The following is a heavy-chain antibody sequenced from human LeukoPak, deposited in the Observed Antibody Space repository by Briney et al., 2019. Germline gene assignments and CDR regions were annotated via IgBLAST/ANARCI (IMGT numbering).Heavy chain of an antibody. D-gene: IGHD5-12*01. J-gene: IGHJ4*02. CDR2: IIPILGIA. V-gene: IGHV1-69*04. CDR1: GGTFSSYA. CDR3: ARSYEADYFDY. Sequence: SVKVSCKASGGTFSSYAISWVRQAPGQGLEWMGRIIPILGIANYAQKFQGRVTITADKSTSTAYMELSSLRSEDTAVYYCARSYEADYFDYWGQETLVTVSS.